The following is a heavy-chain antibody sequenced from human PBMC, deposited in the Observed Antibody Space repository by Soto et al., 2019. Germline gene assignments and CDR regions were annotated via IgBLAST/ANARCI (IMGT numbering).Heavy chain of an antibody. D-gene: IGHD5-12*01. CDR2: ISGSGGSI. Sequence: GGSLRLSCAASGFTFSTYAMTWVRQPPGKGLEWVSGISGSGGSIYYADSVKGRLTISRDNSKNTLYLQMNSLRAEDTAVYFCARGGVEMATIGYFDYWGQGALVTVSS. CDR1: GFTFSTYA. V-gene: IGHV3-23*01. CDR3: ARGGVEMATIGYFDY. J-gene: IGHJ4*02.